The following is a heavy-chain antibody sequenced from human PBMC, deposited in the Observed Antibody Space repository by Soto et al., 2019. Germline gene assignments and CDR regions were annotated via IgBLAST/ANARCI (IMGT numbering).Heavy chain of an antibody. Sequence: QVHLVQSGAEVEKPGASVKVSCQASGYTFTDYGISWVRQAPGQGLQWMGWITAFNGNTKYAQQFQGRVTMTTDTSTSTAYMELRSLESDDTAVYYCARISQSDFWSGYYYFFAYWGQGTLVTVSS. CDR2: ITAFNGNT. CDR3: ARISQSDFWSGYYYFFAY. CDR1: GYTFTDYG. V-gene: IGHV1-18*01. D-gene: IGHD3-3*01. J-gene: IGHJ4*02.